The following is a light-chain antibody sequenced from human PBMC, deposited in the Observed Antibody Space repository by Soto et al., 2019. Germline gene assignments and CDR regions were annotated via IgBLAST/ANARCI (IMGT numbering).Light chain of an antibody. V-gene: IGKV3-20*01. CDR2: GAS. Sequence: EIVVTQSPGTLSLSPGERATLSCRASQSVSRSSLAWYQQNPVQAPRLLIYGASSRATGIPDRFSGSGSGTHCTLTSSRLEHEHFSVYYCQQYVSSPLTFGGGTQVAIK. CDR3: QQYVSSPLT. J-gene: IGKJ4*01. CDR1: QSVSRSS.